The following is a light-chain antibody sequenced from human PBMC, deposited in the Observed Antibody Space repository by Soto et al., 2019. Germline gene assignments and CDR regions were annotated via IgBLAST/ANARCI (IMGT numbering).Light chain of an antibody. Sequence: EIVLTQSPATLSLSPGERATLSCRASQTVGNYLAWYQQEPGQVPRLLIYNASNRATGVPVRFSGSGSGTEFTLTISSLEPEDFAVYYCQQRGNWPLPWTFGQGAKVEI. CDR3: QQRGNWPLPWT. V-gene: IGKV3-11*01. J-gene: IGKJ1*01. CDR2: NAS. CDR1: QTVGNY.